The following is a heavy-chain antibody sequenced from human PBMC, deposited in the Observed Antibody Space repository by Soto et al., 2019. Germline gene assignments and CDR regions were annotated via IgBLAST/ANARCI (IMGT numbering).Heavy chain of an antibody. CDR2: ISDSGDAS. V-gene: IGHV3-23*01. CDR1: GLTFSTYA. Sequence: EVQLLESGGGLVQPGGSLRLSCAASGLTFSTYAMSWVRQAPGKGLERVAGISDSGDASFHADSVKGRFTISRDNSKNPLYLLMISLRAEDTAVYYCAKGFGSTWSFFDYWGQGVLVTVSS. D-gene: IGHD6-13*01. J-gene: IGHJ4*02. CDR3: AKGFGSTWSFFDY.